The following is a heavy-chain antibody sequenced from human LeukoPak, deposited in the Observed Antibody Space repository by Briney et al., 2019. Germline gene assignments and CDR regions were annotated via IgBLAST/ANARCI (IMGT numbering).Heavy chain of an antibody. V-gene: IGHV3-33*01. D-gene: IGHD1-26*01. CDR3: ARDRATVNDY. CDR2: IWYDGSNK. CDR1: GFTFSRFG. J-gene: IGHJ4*02. Sequence: GRSLRLSCTASGFTFSRFGMHWVRQTPGKGLEWLALIWYDGSNKYHSDSVKRRFTISRDNSKNTVYLQMNSLRAEDTCVYYCARDRATVNDYWGQGTLVTVSS.